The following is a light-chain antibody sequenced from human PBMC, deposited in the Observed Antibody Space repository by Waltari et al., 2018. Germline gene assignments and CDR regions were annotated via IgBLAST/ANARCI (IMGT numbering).Light chain of an antibody. V-gene: IGKV1-39*01. Sequence: DIQMTQSPSSLSASVGDTVSITCRASQSISTYLNWYQKKPGKAPELLIYGASKLQSGVPPRFSGSGSGAEFILTINSLQPEDFATYYCQHSYNTPRTFGQGTKVEIK. CDR2: GAS. J-gene: IGKJ1*01. CDR1: QSISTY. CDR3: QHSYNTPRT.